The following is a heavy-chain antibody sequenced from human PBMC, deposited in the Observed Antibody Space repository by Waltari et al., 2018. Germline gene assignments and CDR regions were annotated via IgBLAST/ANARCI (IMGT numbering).Heavy chain of an antibody. J-gene: IGHJ4*02. CDR1: GLTYSGAS. D-gene: IGHD6-13*01. Sequence: EVQMVESGGGLVQPGGSLRLSWAASGLTYSGASRNCVRQAPGKGLEWVSYITRSSSTIYYADSVKGRFTVSRDNAKNSLYLQMNSLRDEDTAVYYCARSGVAAAGDDYWGQGTLVTVSS. CDR3: ARSGVAAAGDDY. V-gene: IGHV3-48*02. CDR2: ITRSSSTI.